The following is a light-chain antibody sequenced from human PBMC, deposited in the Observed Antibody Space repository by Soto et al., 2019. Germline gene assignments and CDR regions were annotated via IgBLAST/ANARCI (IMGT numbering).Light chain of an antibody. J-gene: IGLJ2*01. CDR3: CSYAGGSSPVI. CDR1: SSDVGSYNL. V-gene: IGLV2-23*01. CDR2: EGS. Sequence: QSALTQPASVSGSPGQSLTISCTGTSSDVGSYNLVSWYQQHPGKPPKLMIYEGSRRPSGVSNRFSGSRSGNTASLTISGLQAEDEADYYCCSYAGGSSPVIFGGGTQLTVL.